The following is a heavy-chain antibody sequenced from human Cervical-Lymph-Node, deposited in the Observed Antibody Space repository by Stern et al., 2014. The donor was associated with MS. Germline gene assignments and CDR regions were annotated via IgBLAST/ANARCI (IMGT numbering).Heavy chain of an antibody. D-gene: IGHD2-15*01. CDR1: GYSVTSYW. Sequence: VQLVESGAEVKKPGESLRISCKGSGYSVTSYWISWVRQMPGKGLEWMGRIDPSDSYTNYSPSFQGHVTISADKSISTAYLQWSSLKASDTAMYYCARLVVSERYYYYGMDVWGQGTTVTVSS. CDR3: ARLVVSERYYYYGMDV. V-gene: IGHV5-10-1*03. J-gene: IGHJ6*02. CDR2: IDPSDSYT.